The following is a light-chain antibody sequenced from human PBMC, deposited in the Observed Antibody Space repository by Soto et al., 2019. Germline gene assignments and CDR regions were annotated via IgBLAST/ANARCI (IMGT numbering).Light chain of an antibody. CDR2: GAS. V-gene: IGKV3-20*01. CDR3: QKYNSAPRT. CDR1: QSVSSSY. J-gene: IGKJ1*01. Sequence: EIVLTQSPGTLSLSPGERATLSCRASQSVSSSYLAWYHQKPGQAPRLLIFGASSRATGISDRFSGSGSGTDFTLTIGRLEPEDFAVYYCQKYNSAPRTFGQGTKVDIK.